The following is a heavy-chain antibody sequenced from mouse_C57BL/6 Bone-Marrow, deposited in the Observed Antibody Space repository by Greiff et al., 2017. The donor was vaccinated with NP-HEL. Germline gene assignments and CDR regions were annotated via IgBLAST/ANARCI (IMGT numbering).Heavy chain of an antibody. V-gene: IGHV5-15*04. Sequence: EVKVVESGGGLVQPGGSLKLSCAASGFTFSDYGMAWVRQAPRKGPEWVAFISNLAYSIYYADTVTGRFTISRENAKNTLYLEMSSLRSEDTAMYYCARRGGYGSSLYYAMDYWGQGTSVTVSS. CDR3: ARRGGYGSSLYYAMDY. J-gene: IGHJ4*01. CDR2: ISNLAYSI. D-gene: IGHD1-1*01. CDR1: GFTFSDYG.